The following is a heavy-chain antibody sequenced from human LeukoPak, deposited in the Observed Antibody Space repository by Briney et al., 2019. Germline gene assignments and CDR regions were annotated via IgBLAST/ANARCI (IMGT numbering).Heavy chain of an antibody. V-gene: IGHV5-51*01. Sequence: RSGESLKISCKGSGYSFTNYWIGWVRQMPGKGLEWMGIINPGDSEIRYSPSFQGQVTMSADKSISTAYLQWSSLKASDTAIYYCARDEYCTSRSCYFDYWGQGTPVTVSS. D-gene: IGHD2-2*01. CDR2: INPGDSEI. CDR1: GYSFTNYW. J-gene: IGHJ4*02. CDR3: ARDEYCTSRSCYFDY.